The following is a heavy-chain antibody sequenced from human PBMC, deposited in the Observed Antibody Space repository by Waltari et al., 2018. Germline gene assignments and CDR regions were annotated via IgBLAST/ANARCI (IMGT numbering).Heavy chain of an antibody. D-gene: IGHD3-10*01. V-gene: IGHV1-69-2*01. CDR1: GYTFIDYF. CDR3: APLPGGSGQTFDY. J-gene: IGHJ4*02. Sequence: EVQLVQSGAEVKKPGATVKISCKASGYTFIDYFMHWVQQAPGKGLEGVGRIDPEDGETVYAEKFQGRVTITADTSTDTSYLELSSLRSDDTAVYYCAPLPGGSGQTFDYWGQGTLLTVSS. CDR2: IDPEDGET.